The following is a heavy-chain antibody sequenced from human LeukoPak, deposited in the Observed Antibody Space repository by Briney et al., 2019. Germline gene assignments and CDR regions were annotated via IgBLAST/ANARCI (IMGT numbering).Heavy chain of an antibody. J-gene: IGHJ4*02. CDR2: ISSSGSTI. D-gene: IGHD1-1*01. Sequence: GGSLRLSCAGSGFIFSTYTMNWVRQAPGKGLEWVSYISSSGSTIYYADSVKGRFTISRDNAKNSLYLQMNSLRAEDTAVYYCARVVGAGTARDDYWGQGTLVTVSS. V-gene: IGHV3-48*04. CDR3: ARVVGAGTARDDY. CDR1: GFIFSTYT.